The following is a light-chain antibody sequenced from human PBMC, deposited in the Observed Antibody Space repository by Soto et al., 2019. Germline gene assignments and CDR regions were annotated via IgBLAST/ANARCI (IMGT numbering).Light chain of an antibody. Sequence: DIQMTQFPSSVSASVGDRVNITCRASQGISTWLAWYQQKPERAPKSLIYGASRLRSGVPPRFSGSGSETDFTLTISGLQPEDFATYYCQQYDRYPRTFGQGTKVEIK. CDR2: GAS. CDR1: QGISTW. V-gene: IGKV1D-16*01. J-gene: IGKJ1*01. CDR3: QQYDRYPRT.